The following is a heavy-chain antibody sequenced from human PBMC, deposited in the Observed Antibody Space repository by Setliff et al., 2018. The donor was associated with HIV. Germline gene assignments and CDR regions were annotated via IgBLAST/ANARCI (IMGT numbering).Heavy chain of an antibody. CDR1: GGTFSSYA. D-gene: IGHD7-27*01. CDR2: INPSSGGA. Sequence: GASVKVSCKASGGTFSSYAISWVRQAPGQGLEWMGWINPSSGGAVFAQKFLGRVTLTRDTSMSTVYMDLRSLTSDDTAVYYCARQLSNSLDQWGQGTLVTVSS. V-gene: IGHV1-2*02. J-gene: IGHJ4*02. CDR3: ARQLSNSLDQ.